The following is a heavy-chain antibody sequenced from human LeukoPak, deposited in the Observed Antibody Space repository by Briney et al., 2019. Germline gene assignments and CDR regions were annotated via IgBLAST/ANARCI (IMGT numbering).Heavy chain of an antibody. J-gene: IGHJ5*02. CDR1: GFTFSRNW. D-gene: IGHD3-22*01. V-gene: IGHV3-74*01. CDR2: INSYGSTT. Sequence: GGSLRLSCAASGFTFSRNWMHWVRQAPGKGLEWVSRINSYGSTTSYADSVKGRFTISRDNAKNTLFLQMSSLRAEDTAVYYCVREIDDSNAAWGQGTLVTVSS. CDR3: VREIDDSNAA.